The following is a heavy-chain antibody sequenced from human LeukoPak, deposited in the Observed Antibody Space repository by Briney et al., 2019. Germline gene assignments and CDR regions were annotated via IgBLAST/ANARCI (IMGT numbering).Heavy chain of an antibody. D-gene: IGHD1-14*01. CDR2: IPFDGSDE. J-gene: IGHJ3*02. CDR3: ARDLWSHGGTRSDAFDI. CDR1: GFRLTTYG. Sequence: GGSLRLSCEVSGFRLTTYGTHWVRQAPGKGLEWVAYIPFDGSDEYYVDSVKGRFTTSRDNSKNTLYLQMNSLRAEDTAVYYCARDLWSHGGTRSDAFDIWGQGTMVTVSS. V-gene: IGHV3-30*02.